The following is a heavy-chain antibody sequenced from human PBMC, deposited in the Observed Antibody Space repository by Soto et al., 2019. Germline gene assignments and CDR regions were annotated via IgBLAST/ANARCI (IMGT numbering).Heavy chain of an antibody. CDR3: ARASRRRVNYYDSSGYPDY. D-gene: IGHD3-22*01. Sequence: PSETLSLTCTVSGGSISSGDYYWSWIRQPPGKGLEWIGYIYYSGSTYYNPSLKSRVTISVDTSKNQFSLKLSSVTAADTAVYYCARASRRRVNYYDSSGYPDYWGPGTLVTVSS. V-gene: IGHV4-30-4*01. J-gene: IGHJ4*02. CDR1: GGSISSGDYY. CDR2: IYYSGST.